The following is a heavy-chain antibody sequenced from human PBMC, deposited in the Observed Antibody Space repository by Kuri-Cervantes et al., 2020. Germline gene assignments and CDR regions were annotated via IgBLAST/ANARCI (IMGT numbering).Heavy chain of an antibody. V-gene: IGHV3-23*05. D-gene: IGHD6-13*01. CDR2: IYYSGTNT. J-gene: IGHJ5*01. CDR3: VRDISTWGSCWFDS. Sequence: GGSLRLSCVASGFTFSSYGMAWVRQAPEKGLEWVSGIYYSGTNTYYAESVKGRFTISRDQSKSTLYLQMNSLRVDDTAVYYCVRDISTWGSCWFDSWGQGTLVTVSS. CDR1: GFTFSSYG.